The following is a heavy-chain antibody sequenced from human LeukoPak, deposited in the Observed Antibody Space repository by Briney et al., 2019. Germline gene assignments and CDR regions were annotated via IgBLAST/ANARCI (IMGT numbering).Heavy chain of an antibody. V-gene: IGHV4-34*01. J-gene: IGHJ4*02. D-gene: IGHD6-13*01. CDR3: ARSGSSSWYSH. Sequence: PSETLSLTCAVYGGSFSGYYWSWIRQPPGKGLEWIGEINHSGSTNYNPSLKSRVTILVDTSKNQFSLKLSSVTAADTAVYYCARSGSSSWYSHWGQGTLVTVSS. CDR2: INHSGST. CDR1: GGSFSGYY.